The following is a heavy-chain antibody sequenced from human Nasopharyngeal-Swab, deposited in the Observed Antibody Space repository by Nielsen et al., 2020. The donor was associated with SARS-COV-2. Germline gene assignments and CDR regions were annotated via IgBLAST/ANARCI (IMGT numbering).Heavy chain of an antibody. J-gene: IGHJ4*02. V-gene: IGHV3-21*04. CDR2: ISSSSSYI. CDR1: GFTFSSYS. Sequence: GESLKISCAASGFTFSSYSMNWVRQAPGKGLEWVSSISSSSSYIYYADSVKGRFTISRDNAKNSLYLQMNSLRAEDTALYYCAKDMGYSILTGQPDYWGQGTLVTVSS. CDR3: AKDMGYSILTGQPDY. D-gene: IGHD3-9*01.